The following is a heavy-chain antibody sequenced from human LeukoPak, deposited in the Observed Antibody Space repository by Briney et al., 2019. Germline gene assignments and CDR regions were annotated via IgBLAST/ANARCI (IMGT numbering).Heavy chain of an antibody. J-gene: IGHJ4*02. D-gene: IGHD3-22*01. CDR2: INPNSGGT. V-gene: IGHV1-2*02. CDR1: GYTFTGYY. Sequence: GASVKVSCKASGYTFTGYYMHWVRQAPGQGLERMGWINPNSGGTNYAQKFQGRVTMTRDTSISTAYMELSRLRSDDTAVYYCARGRNYYDSSGYRIFDYWGQGTLVTVSS. CDR3: ARGRNYYDSSGYRIFDY.